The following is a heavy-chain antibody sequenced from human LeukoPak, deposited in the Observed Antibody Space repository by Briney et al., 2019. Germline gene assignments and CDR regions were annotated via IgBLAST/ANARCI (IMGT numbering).Heavy chain of an antibody. Sequence: SETLSLTCTVSGGSISSYYWSWIRQPPGKGLEWIGYIYYSGSTNYNPSLKSRVTISVDTSKNQFSLKLSSVTAADTAVYYCARARVGGLEWLSRRKSYYMDVWGKGTTVTVSS. J-gene: IGHJ6*03. CDR3: ARARVGGLEWLSRRKSYYMDV. D-gene: IGHD3-3*01. CDR1: GGSISSYY. V-gene: IGHV4-59*01. CDR2: IYYSGST.